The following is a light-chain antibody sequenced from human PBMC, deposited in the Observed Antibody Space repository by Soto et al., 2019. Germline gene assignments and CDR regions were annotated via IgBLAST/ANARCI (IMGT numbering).Light chain of an antibody. V-gene: IGLV4-69*01. J-gene: IGLJ3*02. CDR2: LNSDGSH. CDR3: QTWGTGLLV. CDR1: SGHSSYA. Sequence: QLVLTQSPSASASLGASVKLTCTLSSGHSSYAIAWHQQQPEKGPRYLMKLNSDGSHSKGDGIPVRFSGSSSGAERYLTISGLQSEDEADYYCQTWGTGLLVFGGGTKLTVL.